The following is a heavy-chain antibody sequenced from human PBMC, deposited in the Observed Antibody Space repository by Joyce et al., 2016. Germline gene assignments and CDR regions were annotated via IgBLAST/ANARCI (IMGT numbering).Heavy chain of an antibody. CDR2: ISGSGGST. V-gene: IGHV3-23*01. J-gene: IGHJ1*01. Sequence: TFNNYAMSWVRQAPGKGLEWVAAISGSGGSTYYADSVKGRFTVSRDNSKNTLYLQMNGLGAEDTAVYYCARDWNIVVVPSGMGYFQHWGQGALVSVSS. CDR3: ARDWNIVVVPSGMGYFQH. D-gene: IGHD1/OR15-1a*01. CDR1: TFNNYA.